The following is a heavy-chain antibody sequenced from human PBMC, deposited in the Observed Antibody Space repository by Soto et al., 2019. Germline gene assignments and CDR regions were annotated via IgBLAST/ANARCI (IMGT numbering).Heavy chain of an antibody. Sequence: QVQLQESGPGLVKPSGTLSLTCAVSSGSISDSNWWTWVRQPPGKGLEWIGEIYLSGSANYNPSLKSRVTISVDQSNNQISLKVNSVTATDTAVYYCVRGARTYYYMDVWGNGTTVTVPS. V-gene: IGHV4-4*02. CDR1: SGSISDSNW. CDR2: IYLSGSA. J-gene: IGHJ6*03. D-gene: IGHD2-21*01. CDR3: VRGARTYYYMDV.